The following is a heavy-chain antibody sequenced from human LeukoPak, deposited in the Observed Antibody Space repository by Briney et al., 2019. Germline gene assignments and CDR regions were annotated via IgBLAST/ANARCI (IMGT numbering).Heavy chain of an antibody. CDR2: IYTSGST. CDR3: ARGLWFGDEDPPYFDY. CDR1: GSSISSSNYY. V-gene: IGHV4-61*02. J-gene: IGHJ4*02. Sequence: SETLSLTCTVSGSSISSSNYYWNWIRQPAGKGLERIGRIYTSGSTNYNPSLKSRVTISVDTSKNQFSLKLSSVTAADTALYYCARGLWFGDEDPPYFDYWGQGTLVTVSS. D-gene: IGHD3-10*01.